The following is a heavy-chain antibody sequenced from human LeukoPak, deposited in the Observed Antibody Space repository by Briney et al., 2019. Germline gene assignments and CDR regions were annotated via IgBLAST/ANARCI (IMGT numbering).Heavy chain of an antibody. J-gene: IGHJ6*04. Sequence: ASVKVSCKASGYTFTSYGISWVRQAPGQGLEWMRWISAYNGNTNYAQKLQGGVTMTTDTSTSTAYMELRSLRSDDTAVYHCARDHQGFGELFDYYYYGMDVWGKGTTVTVSS. CDR1: GYTFTSYG. CDR3: ARDHQGFGELFDYYYYGMDV. V-gene: IGHV1-18*04. D-gene: IGHD3-10*01. CDR2: ISAYNGNT.